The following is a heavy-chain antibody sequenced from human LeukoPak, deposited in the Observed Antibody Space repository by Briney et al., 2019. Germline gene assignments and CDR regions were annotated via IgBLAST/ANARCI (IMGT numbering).Heavy chain of an antibody. D-gene: IGHD2-2*01. J-gene: IGHJ6*03. CDR1: GGSISSGSYY. CDR2: IYTSGST. CDR3: ARDPPSGTSLDYYYYYYMDV. V-gene: IGHV4-61*02. Sequence: PSQTLSLTCTVSGGSISSGSYYRSWIRQPAGKGLEWIGRIYTSGSTNYNPSLKSRVTISVDTSKNQFSLKLSSVTAADTAVYYCARDPPSGTSLDYYYYYYMDVWGKGTTVTVSS.